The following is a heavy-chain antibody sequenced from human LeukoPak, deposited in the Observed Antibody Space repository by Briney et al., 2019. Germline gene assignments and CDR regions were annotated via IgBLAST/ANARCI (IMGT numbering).Heavy chain of an antibody. Sequence: SETLSLTCAVSGGSISSGGYSWSWIRQPPGKGLEWIGYIYYSGSTNYNPSLKSRVTISVDTSKNQFSLKLSSVTAADTAVYYCASLRYYDILTGYWGPFDYWGQGTLVTVSS. V-gene: IGHV4-61*08. CDR3: ASLRYYDILTGYWGPFDY. J-gene: IGHJ4*02. CDR2: IYYSGST. CDR1: GGSISSGGYS. D-gene: IGHD3-9*01.